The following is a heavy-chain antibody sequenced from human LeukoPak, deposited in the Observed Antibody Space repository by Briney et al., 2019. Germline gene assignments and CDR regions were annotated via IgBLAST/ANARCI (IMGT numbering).Heavy chain of an antibody. J-gene: IGHJ4*02. CDR3: ARIRPSTYYDSSGSFDY. Sequence: PSETLSLTCTVSGGSISSNYWSWIRQPPGKGLEWIGYIYYSGSTHYNPSLKSRVTISVDTSKNQFSLKLSSVTAADTAVYYCARIRPSTYYDSSGSFDYWGQGTLVTVSS. CDR1: GGSISSNY. CDR2: IYYSGST. V-gene: IGHV4-59*08. D-gene: IGHD3-22*01.